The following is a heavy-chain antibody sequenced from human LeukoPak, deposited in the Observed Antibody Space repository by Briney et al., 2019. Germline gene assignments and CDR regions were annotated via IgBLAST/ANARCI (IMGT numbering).Heavy chain of an antibody. D-gene: IGHD3-22*01. V-gene: IGHV3-53*01. J-gene: IGHJ3*02. Sequence: GGSLRLSCAASGFTVSSNYMSWVRQAPGKGLEWVSVIYSGGSTYYADSVKGRFTISRDNSKNTLYLQMNSLRAEDTAVYYCARGGYYDSSGYYSNAFDIWGQGTMVTVSS. CDR1: GFTVSSNY. CDR3: ARGGYYDSSGYYSNAFDI. CDR2: IYSGGST.